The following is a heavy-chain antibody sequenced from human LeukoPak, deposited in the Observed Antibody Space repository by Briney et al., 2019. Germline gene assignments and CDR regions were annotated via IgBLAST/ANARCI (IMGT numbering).Heavy chain of an antibody. Sequence: GGSLRLSCAASGFTFNIYAMSWVRQAPGKGLEWVSSTSSGGDYTYYAGSVKGRFTISRDNSKNTLYLQMNSLRAEDTATYYCAKDRPNYYESNGHYYRRDGDSWGQGTLDTVSS. D-gene: IGHD3-22*01. CDR2: TSSGGDYT. CDR3: AKDRPNYYESNGHYYRRDGDS. J-gene: IGHJ5*01. CDR1: GFTFNIYA. V-gene: IGHV3-23*01.